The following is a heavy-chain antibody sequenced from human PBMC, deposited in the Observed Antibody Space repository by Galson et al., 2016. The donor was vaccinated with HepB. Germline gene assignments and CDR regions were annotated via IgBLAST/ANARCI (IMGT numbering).Heavy chain of an antibody. CDR3: GRDVGP. V-gene: IGHV3-53*01. D-gene: IGHD1-26*01. Sequence: SLRLSCAASGFTVSNNYMSWVRQAPGKGLECVSLIYSGGTTSYASSVRGRFTISRDNSKNTLYLQMNSLRAEDTAVYYCGRDVGPWGQGTLVTVSS. CDR1: GFTVSNNY. CDR2: IYSGGTT. J-gene: IGHJ5*02.